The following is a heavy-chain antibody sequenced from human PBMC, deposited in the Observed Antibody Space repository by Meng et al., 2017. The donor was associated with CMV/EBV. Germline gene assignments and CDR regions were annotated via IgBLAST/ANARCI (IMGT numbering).Heavy chain of an antibody. J-gene: IGHJ6*02. CDR1: GGSFSGYY. V-gene: IGHV4-34*01. CDR2: INHSGSN. D-gene: IGHD3-3*01. Sequence: GSLRLSCAVYGGSFSGYYWSWIRQPPGKGLEWIGEINHSGSNNYNPSLKSRVTISVDTSKNQFSLKLSSVTAADTAVYYCARGDPVLRFLEWLPRYYGMDVWGQGTTVTVSS. CDR3: ARGDPVLRFLEWLPRYYGMDV.